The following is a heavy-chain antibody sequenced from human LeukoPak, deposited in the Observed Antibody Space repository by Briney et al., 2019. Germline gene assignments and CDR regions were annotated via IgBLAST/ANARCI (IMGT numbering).Heavy chain of an antibody. Sequence: SETLSLTCTVSGGSISSYYWSWIRQPAGKGLEWIGRIYTSGSTNYNPSLKSRVTMSVDTSMNQFSLKLSSVTAADTAVYYCARDFRLYGDYYYFDYWGQGTLVTVSS. J-gene: IGHJ4*02. V-gene: IGHV4-4*07. D-gene: IGHD4-17*01. CDR1: GGSISSYY. CDR2: IYTSGST. CDR3: ARDFRLYGDYYYFDY.